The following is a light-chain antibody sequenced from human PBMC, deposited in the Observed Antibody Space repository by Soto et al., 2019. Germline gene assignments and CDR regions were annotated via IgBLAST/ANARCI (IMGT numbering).Light chain of an antibody. J-gene: IGLJ1*01. V-gene: IGLV1-40*01. CDR3: AAWDDSLNGYV. Sequence: QSVLTQPPSVSGAPGQRVTISCTGSNSNIGAGYDVHWYQQLPGTAPKLLIYGNSNLPSGVPDRFSGSKSVTSASLAITGLQAEDEADYYCAAWDDSLNGYVFGTGTKVTVL. CDR2: GNS. CDR1: NSNIGAGYD.